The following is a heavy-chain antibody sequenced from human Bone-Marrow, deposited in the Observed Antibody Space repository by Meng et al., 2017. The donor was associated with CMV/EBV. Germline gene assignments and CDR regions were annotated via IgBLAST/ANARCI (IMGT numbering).Heavy chain of an antibody. D-gene: IGHD3-3*01. CDR2: IKQDGSEK. CDR3: AREQYYDFWSGYYGWGAFDI. CDR1: GFTVSSYW. V-gene: IGHV3-7*01. Sequence: GGSLRLSCAVSGFTVSSYWMSWVRQAPGKGLEWVANIKQDGSEKYYVDSVKGRFTISRDNAKNSLYLQMNSLRAEDTAVYYCAREQYYDFWSGYYGWGAFDIWGQGTMVTVSS. J-gene: IGHJ3*02.